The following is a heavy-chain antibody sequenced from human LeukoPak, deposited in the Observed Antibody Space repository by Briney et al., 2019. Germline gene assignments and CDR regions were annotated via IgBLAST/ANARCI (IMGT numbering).Heavy chain of an antibody. V-gene: IGHV1-69*04. CDR1: GGTFSSYA. CDR2: IIPILGIA. Sequence: GSSVKVSCKASGGTFSSYAISWVRQAPGQGLEWMGRIIPILGIANYAQKFQGRVTITADKSTSTAYMELSSLRSEDTAVYYCARDTNLQYGDYWGQGTLVTVSS. D-gene: IGHD4-11*01. J-gene: IGHJ4*02. CDR3: ARDTNLQYGDY.